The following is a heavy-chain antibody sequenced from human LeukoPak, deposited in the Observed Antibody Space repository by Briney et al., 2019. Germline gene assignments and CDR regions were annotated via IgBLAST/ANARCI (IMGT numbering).Heavy chain of an antibody. CDR3: ARKNDLSNAAFDI. Sequence: PGGSLRLSCAASGFTFSDYYMSWVRQAPGKGLEWVSITYSDVNTNYADSVKGRFTISRDNSKNTLSLQMNSLRAEDTAVYYCARKNDLSNAAFDIWGQGTVVTVSS. V-gene: IGHV3-53*01. J-gene: IGHJ3*02. CDR2: TYSDVNT. D-gene: IGHD1-1*01. CDR1: GFTFSDYY.